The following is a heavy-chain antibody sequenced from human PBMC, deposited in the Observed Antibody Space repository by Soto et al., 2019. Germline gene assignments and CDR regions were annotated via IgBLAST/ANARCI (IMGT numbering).Heavy chain of an antibody. CDR3: ARGVYGSSLGSGRYGMDV. Sequence: PGGSLRLSCAASGFTFSSYSMNWVRQAPGKGLEWVSSISSSSSYIYYAYSVKGRFTISRDNAKNSLYLQMNSLRAEDTAVYYCARGVYGSSLGSGRYGMDVWGQGTTV. D-gene: IGHD3-3*01. V-gene: IGHV3-21*01. J-gene: IGHJ6*02. CDR1: GFTFSSYS. CDR2: ISSSSSYI.